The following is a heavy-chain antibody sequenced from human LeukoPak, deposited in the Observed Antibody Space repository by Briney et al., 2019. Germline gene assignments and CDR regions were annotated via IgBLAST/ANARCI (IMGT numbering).Heavy chain of an antibody. D-gene: IGHD5-18*01. J-gene: IGHJ4*02. CDR1: GGSISSGSYY. CDR2: TYTSGST. V-gene: IGHV4-61*02. CDR3: ARERGDTAMVKWSNFDY. Sequence: SETLSLTCTVSGGSISSGSYYWSWIRQPAGKGLEWIGRTYTSGSTNYNPSLKSRVTISVDTSKNQFSLKLSSVTAADTAVYYCARERGDTAMVKWSNFDYWGQGTLVTVSS.